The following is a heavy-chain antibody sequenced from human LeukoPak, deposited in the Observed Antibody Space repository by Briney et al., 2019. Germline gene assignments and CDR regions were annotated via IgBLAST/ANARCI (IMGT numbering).Heavy chain of an antibody. J-gene: IGHJ4*02. D-gene: IGHD1-14*01. V-gene: IGHV3-74*01. Sequence: GGSLRLSCAASGFTFSSYWMHWVRQVPRKGPVWVARINPGGSSITYADSVKGRFTISRDNAKNTLYLQMDSLRAEDTGVCYCARSNQADDYWGQGTLVTVSS. CDR3: ARSNQADDY. CDR1: GFTFSSYW. CDR2: INPGGSSI.